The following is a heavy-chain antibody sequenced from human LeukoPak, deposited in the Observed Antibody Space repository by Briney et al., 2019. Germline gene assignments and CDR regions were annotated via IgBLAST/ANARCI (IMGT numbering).Heavy chain of an antibody. D-gene: IGHD6-6*01. CDR3: ARGRHRGLIAAVDY. V-gene: IGHV4-30-2*01. Sequence: SETLSLTCAVSGGSISSGGYSWSWIRQPPGKGLEWIGYIYHSGSTYYNPSLKSRVTISVDRSKNQFSLKLSSVTAADTAVYYCARGRHRGLIAAVDYWGQGTLVTVSS. CDR2: IYHSGST. CDR1: GGSISSGGYS. J-gene: IGHJ4*02.